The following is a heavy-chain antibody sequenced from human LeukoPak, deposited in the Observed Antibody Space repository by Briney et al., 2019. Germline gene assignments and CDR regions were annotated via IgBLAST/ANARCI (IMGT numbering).Heavy chain of an antibody. J-gene: IGHJ4*02. Sequence: GGSLRLSCAASGFTFSSYWRHWVRQAPGKGLVWVSRINSDESSTTYADSVKGRFIISRDNAKNTLYLQMNSLRAEDTAVYYCARESLAAAATFDYWGQGTLVTVSS. CDR3: ARESLAAAATFDY. D-gene: IGHD6-13*01. CDR2: INSDESST. V-gene: IGHV3-74*01. CDR1: GFTFSSYW.